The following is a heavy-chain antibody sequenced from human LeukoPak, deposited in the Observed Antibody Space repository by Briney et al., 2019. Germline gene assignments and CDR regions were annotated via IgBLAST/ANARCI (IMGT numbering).Heavy chain of an antibody. V-gene: IGHV3-7*01. CDR3: VRGGWELDY. CDR2: IKEDRTAD. CDR1: GFAVRDFW. J-gene: IGHJ4*02. Sequence: GGSLRLSCAASGFAVRDFWMAWVRQAPGKGLEWVAHIKEDRTADYYVDSVKGRFTISKDDGKNSLHLQMNSLRVEDTAVYYCVRGGWELDYWGQGTLVTVSS. D-gene: IGHD4-23*01.